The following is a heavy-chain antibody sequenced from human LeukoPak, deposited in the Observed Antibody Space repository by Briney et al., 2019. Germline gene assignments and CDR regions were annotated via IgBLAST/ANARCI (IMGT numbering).Heavy chain of an antibody. V-gene: IGHV3-21*01. CDR1: GFTFSSYS. CDR3: ARGEYGSGSYHIDY. D-gene: IGHD3-10*01. Sequence: GGSLRLSCAASGFTFSSYSMNWVRQAPGKGLEWVSFISGSSSYIYYADSVKGRFTISRANAKNSLYLQMNSLRAEDTAVYDCARGEYGSGSYHIDYWGQGTLVTVSS. J-gene: IGHJ4*02. CDR2: ISGSSSYI.